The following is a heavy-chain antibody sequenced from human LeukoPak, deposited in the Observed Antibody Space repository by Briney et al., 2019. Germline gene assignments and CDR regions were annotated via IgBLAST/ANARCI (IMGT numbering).Heavy chain of an antibody. J-gene: IGHJ4*02. CDR2: IRYDGSEE. D-gene: IGHD5-18*01. CDR3: AKGYTYTFDYFDS. V-gene: IGHV3-30*02. Sequence: GGSLRLSLAASGITLRRHGMHWVRPAPGKGAELVAFIRYDGSEEYYADSVKGRFTISRDNSKKTLYLQMNSLRAEDTAVYYCAKGYTYTFDYFDSWGQGTLVTVSS. CDR1: GITLRRHG.